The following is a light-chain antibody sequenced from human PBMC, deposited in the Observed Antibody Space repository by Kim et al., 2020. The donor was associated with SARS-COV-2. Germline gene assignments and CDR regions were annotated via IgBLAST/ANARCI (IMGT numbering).Light chain of an antibody. J-gene: IGLJ3*02. CDR1: TSNIASKT. CDR2: SNN. V-gene: IGLV1-44*01. CDR3: AAWHDSLYGV. Sequence: ELTQPPSASGTPGQTVTISCSASTSNIASKTVNWYQQSPGTAPKLLIHSNNQRPSGVPDRFSGSKSGTSASLAISGLQSEDEGDYYCAAWHDSLYGVFGGGTRLTVL.